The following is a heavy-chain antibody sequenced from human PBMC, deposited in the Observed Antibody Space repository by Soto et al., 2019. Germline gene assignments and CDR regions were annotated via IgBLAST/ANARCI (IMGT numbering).Heavy chain of an antibody. J-gene: IGHJ4*02. D-gene: IGHD2-15*01. CDR2: ISYDGSNK. V-gene: IGHV3-30-3*01. CDR3: AREGVAATSINFDY. CDR1: GFTFSNYA. Sequence: PGGSLRLSCAASGFTFSNYAMHWVRQAPGKGLEWVAVISYDGSNKYYADYVKGRFTFSRDNSKNTLYLQMNSLRAEDTAVYYCAREGVAATSINFDYWGQGTLVTVSS.